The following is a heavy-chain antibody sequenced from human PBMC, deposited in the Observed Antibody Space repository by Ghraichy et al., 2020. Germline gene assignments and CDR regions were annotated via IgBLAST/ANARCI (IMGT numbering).Heavy chain of an antibody. J-gene: IGHJ4*02. Sequence: GGSLRLSCAASGFTFSSYAMSWVRQAPGKGLEWVSAISGSGGSTYYADSVKGRFTISRDNSKNTLYLQMNSLRAEDTAVYYCAKRMGSVVPAAIGPLHSALDYWGQGTLVTVSS. CDR1: GFTFSSYA. D-gene: IGHD2-2*01. V-gene: IGHV3-23*01. CDR2: ISGSGGST. CDR3: AKRMGSVVPAAIGPLHSALDY.